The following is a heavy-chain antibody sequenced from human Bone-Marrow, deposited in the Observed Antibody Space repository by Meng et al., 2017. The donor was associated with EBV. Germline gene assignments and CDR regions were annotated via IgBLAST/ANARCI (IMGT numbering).Heavy chain of an antibody. Sequence: QVQLVQTGAEVKKPGASAKVSCKASGYTFTSYTMHWVRQAPGQRLEWMGWINAGNGNTKYSQKFQDRVTITRDTSASTAYMELSSLRSEDTAMYYCASVNSDYDSHLDYWGQGALGTVAS. CDR1: GYTFTSYT. CDR2: INAGNGNT. J-gene: IGHJ4*02. D-gene: IGHD5-12*01. V-gene: IGHV1-3*01. CDR3: ASVNSDYDSHLDY.